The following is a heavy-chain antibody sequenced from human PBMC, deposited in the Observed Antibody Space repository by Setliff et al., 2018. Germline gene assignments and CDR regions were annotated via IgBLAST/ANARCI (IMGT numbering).Heavy chain of an antibody. V-gene: IGHV1-46*01. CDR1: GYTFTSYY. Sequence: GASVKVSCKASGYTFTSYYMHWVRLAPGQGLEWMGIINPSGGSTSYAQKFQGRVTMTRDTSTSTVYMELSSLRSEDTAVYYCARAGNYNFWSGYPPYYYYYGMDVWGQGTTVTVSS. CDR3: ARAGNYNFWSGYPPYYYYYGMDV. J-gene: IGHJ6*02. D-gene: IGHD3-3*01. CDR2: INPSGGST.